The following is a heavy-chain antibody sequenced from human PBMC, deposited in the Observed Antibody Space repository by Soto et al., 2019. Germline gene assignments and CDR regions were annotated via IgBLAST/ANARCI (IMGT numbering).Heavy chain of an antibody. Sequence: ASVKVSCKASGYTFTGYYMHWVRQAPGRGLEWMGWINPNSGGTNYAQKFQGWVTMTRDTSISTAYMELSRLRSDDTAVYYCARDLGAGEDGYYYYGMDVWGQGTTVTVSS. J-gene: IGHJ6*02. V-gene: IGHV1-2*04. CDR2: INPNSGGT. D-gene: IGHD3-16*01. CDR1: GYTFTGYY. CDR3: ARDLGAGEDGYYYYGMDV.